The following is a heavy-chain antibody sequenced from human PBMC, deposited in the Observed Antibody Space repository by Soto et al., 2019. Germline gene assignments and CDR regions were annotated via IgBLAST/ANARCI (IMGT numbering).Heavy chain of an antibody. CDR3: ARDGGQLEDYFDY. D-gene: IGHD6-6*01. V-gene: IGHV3-7*01. J-gene: IGHJ4*02. Sequence: GGSLRLSCAASGFTFSRHWMSWLRQAPGKGREWVANINEDGSDKYYVDSVKGRFTISRDNAKNSLFLQMSSLRVEDTAVYYCARDGGQLEDYFDYWGQGTTVTVSS. CDR2: INEDGSDK. CDR1: GFTFSRHW.